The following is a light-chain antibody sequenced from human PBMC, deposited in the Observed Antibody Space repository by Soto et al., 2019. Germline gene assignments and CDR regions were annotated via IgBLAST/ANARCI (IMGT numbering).Light chain of an antibody. CDR1: SSDVGVYDY. CDR3: NSYTSSSNVDV. V-gene: IGLV2-14*03. Sequence: QSALTQPASVSGSPGQSITISCTGSSSDVGVYDYVSWYQQHPDKAPKLVIYDVSNRPSGVSNRFSGSKSGNTASLTISGLQAEDEADYYCNSYTSSSNVDVFGTGTKVTVL. J-gene: IGLJ1*01. CDR2: DVS.